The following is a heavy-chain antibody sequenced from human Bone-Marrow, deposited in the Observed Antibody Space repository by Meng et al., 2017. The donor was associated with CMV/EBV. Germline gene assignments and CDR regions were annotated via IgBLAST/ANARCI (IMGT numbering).Heavy chain of an antibody. Sequence: GESLKISCAASGFTVSSNYMSWVRQAPGKGLEWVSVIYSGGSTYYADSVKGRFTISRDNSKNTLYLQMNSLRAEDTAVYYCARAGYSNEFDYWVQGTLVTVSS. J-gene: IGHJ4*02. CDR1: GFTVSSNY. V-gene: IGHV3-53*01. D-gene: IGHD4-11*01. CDR2: IYSGGST. CDR3: ARAGYSNEFDY.